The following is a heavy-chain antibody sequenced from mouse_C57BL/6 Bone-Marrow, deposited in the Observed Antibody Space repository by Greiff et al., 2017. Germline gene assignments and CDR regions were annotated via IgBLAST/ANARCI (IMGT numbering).Heavy chain of an antibody. Sequence: VQLQQPGAELVMPGASVKLSCKASGYTFTSYWMHWVKQRPGQGLEWIGEIDPSDSYTNYNQKFKGKSTLTVDKSSSTAYMQLSSLTSEDSAVYYCARGGDGNSWFAYWGQGTLVTVSA. V-gene: IGHV1-69*01. CDR3: ARGGDGNSWFAY. CDR2: IDPSDSYT. J-gene: IGHJ3*01. CDR1: GYTFTSYW. D-gene: IGHD2-1*01.